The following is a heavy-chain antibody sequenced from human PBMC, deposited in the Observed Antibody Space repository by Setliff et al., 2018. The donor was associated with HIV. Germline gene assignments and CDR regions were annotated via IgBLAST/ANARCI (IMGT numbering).Heavy chain of an antibody. CDR3: ARDGYSSSWYVISGSFDY. V-gene: IGHV4-38-2*02. D-gene: IGHD6-13*01. Sequence: SETLSLTCAVSGYSISSGYYWGWIRQPPGKGLEWVGSIYHSGTTYYNPSLKSRVTISVDTSKNQFSLKLSSVTAADTAVYYCARDGYSSSWYVISGSFDYWGQGILVTVSS. CDR2: IYHSGTT. J-gene: IGHJ4*02. CDR1: GYSISSGYY.